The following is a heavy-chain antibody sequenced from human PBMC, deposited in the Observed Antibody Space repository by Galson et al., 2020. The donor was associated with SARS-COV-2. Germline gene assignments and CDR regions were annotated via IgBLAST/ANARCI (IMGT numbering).Heavy chain of an antibody. J-gene: IGHJ2*01. Sequence: ASETLCLTGTLPGSAISSYYWSWIRQPPGKGLGWFGRIYTSARTKYNPPLNSRGTTSVDTTKNQFSLKLSSATAADTAAYYSARDLGYSYADLKPCLSFGLWGRGTLVTVSS. V-gene: IGHV4-4*07. CDR2: IYTSART. D-gene: IGHD5-18*01. CDR1: GSAISSYY. CDR3: ARDLGYSYADLKPCLSFGL.